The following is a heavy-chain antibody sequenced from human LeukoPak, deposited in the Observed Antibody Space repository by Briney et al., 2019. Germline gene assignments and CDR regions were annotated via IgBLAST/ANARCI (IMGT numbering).Heavy chain of an antibody. CDR3: SSSAAAGRFDY. D-gene: IGHD6-13*01. CDR1: GGSISSSSYY. V-gene: IGHV4-39*07. J-gene: IGHJ4*02. Sequence: SETLSLACTVSGGSISSSSYYWGGIRQPPGKGVEWIGSIYYSGSTYYNPSPKSRVTISVDTSKNQFSLKLSSVTAADTAVYYCSSSAAAGRFDYWGQGTLVTVSS. CDR2: IYYSGST.